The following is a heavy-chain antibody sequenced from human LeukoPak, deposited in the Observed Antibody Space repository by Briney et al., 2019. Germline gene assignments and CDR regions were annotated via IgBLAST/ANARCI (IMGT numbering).Heavy chain of an antibody. Sequence: PSETLSLTCTVSGGSISSSSYYWSWIRQPPGKGLEWIGYIYYSGSTNYNPSLKSRVTISVDTSKNQFSLKLSSVTAADAAVYYCAREGIAAAEGWFDPWGQGTLVTVSS. V-gene: IGHV4-61*01. CDR2: IYYSGST. CDR3: AREGIAAAEGWFDP. CDR1: GGSISSSSYY. D-gene: IGHD6-13*01. J-gene: IGHJ5*02.